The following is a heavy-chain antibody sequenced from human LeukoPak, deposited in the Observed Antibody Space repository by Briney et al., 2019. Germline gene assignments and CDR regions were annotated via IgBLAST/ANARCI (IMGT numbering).Heavy chain of an antibody. Sequence: SQTLSLTCTVSGDSISSGGYSWSWIRQPPGKGLEWIGYIYHIGYISQSGNIYQNPSLKSRVTISLDTSRNQFSLKLSSVTTADTAVYYCARSPLAFYDSSGYPRVWFDPWGQGTLVTVSS. CDR2: ISQSGNI. CDR1: GDSISSGGYS. D-gene: IGHD3-22*01. V-gene: IGHV4-30-2*01. J-gene: IGHJ5*02. CDR3: ARSPLAFYDSSGYPRVWFDP.